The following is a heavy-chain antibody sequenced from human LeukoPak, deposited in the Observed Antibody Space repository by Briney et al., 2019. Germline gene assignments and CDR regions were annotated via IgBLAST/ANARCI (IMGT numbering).Heavy chain of an antibody. V-gene: IGHV3-74*01. CDR2: ITNDGSST. CDR1: GFTFSGSW. CDR3: SKDLSGESVY. J-gene: IGHJ4*02. D-gene: IGHD7-27*01. Sequence: GGSLRLSCAASGFTFSGSWMHWVRQAPGKGLVWVSRITNDGSSTTYADFVKGRFTISRDNAKNTLYLQMNSLRAEDMALYYWSKDLSGESVYWGQGTLVTVSS.